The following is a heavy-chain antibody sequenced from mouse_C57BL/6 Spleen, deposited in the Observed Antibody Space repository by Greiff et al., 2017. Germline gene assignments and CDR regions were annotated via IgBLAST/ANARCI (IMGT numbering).Heavy chain of an antibody. Sequence: VQLQQPGAELVRPGSSVKLSCKASGYTFTSYWMHWVKQRPIQGLEWIGNIDPSDSETHYNQKFKDKATLTVDKSSSTAYMQLSSLTSEDSAVYYCARWGSSGSYYAMDYWGQGTSVTVSS. CDR3: ARWGSSGSYYAMDY. D-gene: IGHD3-2*02. CDR2: IDPSDSET. V-gene: IGHV1-52*01. J-gene: IGHJ4*01. CDR1: GYTFTSYW.